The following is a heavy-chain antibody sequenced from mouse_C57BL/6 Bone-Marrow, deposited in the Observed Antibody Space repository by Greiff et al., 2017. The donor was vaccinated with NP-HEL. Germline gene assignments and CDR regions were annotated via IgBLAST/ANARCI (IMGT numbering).Heavy chain of an antibody. CDR3: ARKMGYGSPYYLDY. D-gene: IGHD1-1*01. Sequence: VQLQQSGAELVKPGASVKISCKASGYAFSSYWMNWVKQRPGKGLEWIGQIYPGDGDTNYIGKFKGKATLTADKSSSTAYMQLSSLTSEDSAVDFCARKMGYGSPYYLDYWGQGTTLTVSS. V-gene: IGHV1-80*01. J-gene: IGHJ2*01. CDR1: GYAFSSYW. CDR2: IYPGDGDT.